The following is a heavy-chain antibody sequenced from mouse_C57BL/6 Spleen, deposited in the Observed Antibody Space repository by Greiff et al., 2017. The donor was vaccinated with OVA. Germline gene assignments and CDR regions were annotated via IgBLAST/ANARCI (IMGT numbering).Heavy chain of an antibody. CDR2: IDPSDSYT. D-gene: IGHD2-4*01. Sequence: QVQLQRSGAELVMPGASVKLSCKASGYTFTSYWMHWVKQRPGQGLEWIGEIDPSDSYTNYNQKFKGKSTLTVDKSSSTAYMQLSSLTSEDSAVYYCARGDDYDEGYYFDYWGQGTTLTVSS. CDR3: ARGDDYDEGYYFDY. V-gene: IGHV1-69*01. J-gene: IGHJ2*01. CDR1: GYTFTSYW.